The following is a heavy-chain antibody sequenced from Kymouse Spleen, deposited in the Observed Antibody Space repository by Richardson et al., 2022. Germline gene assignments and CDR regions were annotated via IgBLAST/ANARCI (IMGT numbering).Heavy chain of an antibody. CDR2: ISYDGSNK. CDR1: GFTFSSYG. J-gene: IGHJ4*02. CDR3: AKDWGTTDYFDY. V-gene: IGHV3-30*18. Sequence: QVQLVESGGGVVQPGRSLRLSCAASGFTFSSYGMHWVRQAPGKGLEWVAVISYDGSNKYYADSVKGRFTISRDNSKNTLYLQMNSLRAEDTAVYYCAKDWGTTDYFDYWGQGTLVTVSS. D-gene: IGHD4-17*01,IGHD4-23*01.